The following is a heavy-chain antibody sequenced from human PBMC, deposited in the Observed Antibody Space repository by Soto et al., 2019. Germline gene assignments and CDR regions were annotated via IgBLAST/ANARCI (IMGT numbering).Heavy chain of an antibody. CDR1: GFTFSNHW. CDR3: ARDSAYCRSTSCYLSYYYYMDV. Sequence: EVQVVESGGGLVQPGGSLRLSCAASGFTFSNHWMTWVRQAPGKGLEWVANIKQDGSEKYYVDSVKGRFALSRDNAKNSLYFQMNSPRAEDTAVYYCARDSAYCRSTSCYLSYYYYMDVWGKGTTVTVSS. CDR2: IKQDGSEK. J-gene: IGHJ6*03. D-gene: IGHD2-2*01. V-gene: IGHV3-7*01.